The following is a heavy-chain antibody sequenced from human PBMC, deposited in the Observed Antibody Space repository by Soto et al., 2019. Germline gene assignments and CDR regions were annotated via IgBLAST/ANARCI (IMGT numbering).Heavy chain of an antibody. CDR2: IYPGDSDI. CDR1: GYRFTNDW. V-gene: IGHV5-51*01. J-gene: IGHJ3*02. CDR3: ARLPRRDGYNPDAFHM. Sequence: EVQLVQSGAEVKKPGESLRISCKGSGYRFTNDWIGWVRQMPGKGLEWMGIIYPGDSDIRYSPSFQGHVTISADKSITTAYLQWSSLNASDTAMYYCARLPRRDGYNPDAFHMWGQGTMVTVSS. D-gene: IGHD5-12*01.